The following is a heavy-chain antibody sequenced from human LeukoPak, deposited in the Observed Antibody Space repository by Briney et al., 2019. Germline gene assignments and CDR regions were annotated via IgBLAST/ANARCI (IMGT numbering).Heavy chain of an antibody. CDR1: GGSVSSSSYH. CDR2: VFYSGST. CDR3: ARERGSHCSGGSCGPNYYYYYMDV. Sequence: SETLSLTCTVSGGSVSSSSYHWGWIRQPPGKGLEWMGSVFYSGSTYYNPSLKSRVTMSVDTSKNQFSLKLSSVIAADTAVYYCARERGSHCSGGSCGPNYYYYYMDVWGKGTTVTISS. J-gene: IGHJ6*03. V-gene: IGHV4-39*02. D-gene: IGHD2-15*01.